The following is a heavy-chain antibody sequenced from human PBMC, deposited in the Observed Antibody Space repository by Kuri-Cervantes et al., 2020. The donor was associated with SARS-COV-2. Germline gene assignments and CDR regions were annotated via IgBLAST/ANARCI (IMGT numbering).Heavy chain of an antibody. J-gene: IGHJ6*02. D-gene: IGHD2-2*01. V-gene: IGHV1-2*02. CDR1: GYTFTSYG. CDR2: INPNSGGT. Sequence: ASVKVSCKASGYTFTSYGISWVRQAPGQGLEWMGWINPNSGGTNYAQKFQGRVTMTRDTSISTAYMELSRLRSDDTAVYYCATSFVVVPAAIAQIYYYGMDVWGQGTLVTVSS. CDR3: ATSFVVVPAAIAQIYYYGMDV.